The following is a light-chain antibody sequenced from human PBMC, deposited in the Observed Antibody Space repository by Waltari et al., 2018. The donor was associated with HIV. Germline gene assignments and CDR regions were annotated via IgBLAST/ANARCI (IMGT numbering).Light chain of an antibody. Sequence: QSVLTQSPSASGTPGQRVTISCSGSSSNIGSNAVNWSQQLPGTAPKLLIYSNNQRPSGVPDRFSGSKSGTSASLAISGLQSDDEADYYCAAWDDSLNGLVVFGGGTKLTVL. V-gene: IGLV1-44*01. CDR2: SNN. CDR3: AAWDDSLNGLVV. CDR1: SSNIGSNA. J-gene: IGLJ2*01.